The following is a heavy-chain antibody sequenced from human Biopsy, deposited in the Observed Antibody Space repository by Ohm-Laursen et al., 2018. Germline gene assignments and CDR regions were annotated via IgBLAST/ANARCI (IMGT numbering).Heavy chain of an antibody. V-gene: IGHV3-30*03. CDR3: ARSRGSSGIATIYYYGMDV. Sequence: SLRLSCAASGFTFRTYGMHWVRLAPGKGLEWVAVISYDQITKHYADSVRGRFTISRDNSKNTLYLQVNSLRAEDTAVYYCARSRGSSGIATIYYYGMDVWGQGTTVTVSS. J-gene: IGHJ6*02. CDR1: GFTFRTYG. CDR2: ISYDQITK. D-gene: IGHD3-10*01.